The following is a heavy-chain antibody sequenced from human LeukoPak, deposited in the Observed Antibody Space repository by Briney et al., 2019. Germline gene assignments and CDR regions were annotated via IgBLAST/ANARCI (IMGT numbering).Heavy chain of an antibody. V-gene: IGHV1-69*01. CDR2: IIPIFGTA. Sequence: VASVKVSCKASGGTFSSYAISWVRQAPGQGLEWMGGIIPIFGTANYAQKFQGRVTITADESTSTAYMELSSLRSEDTAVYYCALYSGSYSLSGAFDFWGQGTMVTVSS. CDR3: ALYSGSYSLSGAFDF. CDR1: GGTFSSYA. J-gene: IGHJ3*01. D-gene: IGHD1-26*01.